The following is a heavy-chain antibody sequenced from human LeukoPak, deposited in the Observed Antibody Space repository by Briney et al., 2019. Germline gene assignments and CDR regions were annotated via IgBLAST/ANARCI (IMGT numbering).Heavy chain of an antibody. CDR2: ISYSGTT. CDR1: GGSTNSFF. CDR3: ARGNTIAATE. D-gene: IGHD6-13*01. Sequence: SETLSLTCTVPGGSTNSFFWSWIRQPPGKELEWIGYISYSGTTKYNPSLESRVTISLDRSKNQFSLKLTSVTAADTAVYYCARGNTIAATEWGQGTLVTVSS. J-gene: IGHJ4*02. V-gene: IGHV4-59*01.